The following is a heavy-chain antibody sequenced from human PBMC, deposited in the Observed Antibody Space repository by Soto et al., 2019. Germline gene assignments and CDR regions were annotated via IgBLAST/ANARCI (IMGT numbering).Heavy chain of an antibody. CDR1: GYTFTSYG. CDR3: ARGGDILTGYYPTSAFDY. CDR2: ISAYNGNT. V-gene: IGHV1-18*04. D-gene: IGHD3-9*01. Sequence: ASVKVSCKASGYTFTSYGISWVRQAPGQGLEWMGWISAYNGNTNYAQKLQGRVTMTTDTSTSTAYMELRSLRSDDTAVYYCARGGDILTGYYPTSAFDYWGQGTLVTVS. J-gene: IGHJ4*02.